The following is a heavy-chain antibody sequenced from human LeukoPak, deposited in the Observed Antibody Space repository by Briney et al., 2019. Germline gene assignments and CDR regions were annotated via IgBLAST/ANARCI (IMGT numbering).Heavy chain of an antibody. D-gene: IGHD4-17*01. CDR1: GGSISSYY. V-gene: IGHV4-4*07. CDR3: ARDLLTVTTGGHLGAFDP. Sequence: SETLSLTCTVSGGSISSYYWSWTRQPAGKGLEWIGRIYTSGSTNYNPSLKSRVTMSVDTSKNQFSLKLSSVTAADTAVYYCARDLLTVTTGGHLGAFDPWGQGTLVTVSS. CDR2: IYTSGST. J-gene: IGHJ5*02.